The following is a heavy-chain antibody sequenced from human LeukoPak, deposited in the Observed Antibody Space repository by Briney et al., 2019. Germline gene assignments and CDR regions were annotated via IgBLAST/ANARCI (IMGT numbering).Heavy chain of an antibody. J-gene: IGHJ4*02. CDR1: GFTLADHA. CDR2: IRTKAYGETT. V-gene: IGHV3-49*04. CDR3: GRHLLRSVGSTGLDF. D-gene: IGHD1-26*01. Sequence: GQSLRLSCIASGFTLADHAMSWVRQAPGKGLEWVGFIRTKAYGETTEYAASVKGRFTILRDDSTNIAYLQINGLKAEDTAVYYCGRHLLRSVGSTGLDFWGQGTLVTVAS.